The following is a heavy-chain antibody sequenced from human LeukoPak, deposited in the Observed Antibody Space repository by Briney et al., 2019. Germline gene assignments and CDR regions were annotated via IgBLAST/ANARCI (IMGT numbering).Heavy chain of an antibody. V-gene: IGHV1-69*13. Sequence: VASVKVSCKASGGTFSSYAISWVRQAPGQGLEWMGGIIPIFGTANYAQKFQGRVTITADESTSTAYMELSSLRSEDTAVYYCARDLDYGDYPYNFDYWGQGTLVTVSS. CDR2: IIPIFGTA. D-gene: IGHD4-17*01. CDR3: ARDLDYGDYPYNFDY. J-gene: IGHJ4*02. CDR1: GGTFSSYA.